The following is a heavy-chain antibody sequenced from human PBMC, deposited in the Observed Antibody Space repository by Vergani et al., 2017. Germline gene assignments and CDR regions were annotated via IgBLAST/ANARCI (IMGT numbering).Heavy chain of an antibody. J-gene: IGHJ4*02. D-gene: IGHD3-16*02. V-gene: IGHV3-66*03. CDR2: IYSGGST. Sequence: EVQLVESGGGLIQPGGSLRLSCAASGFTVSSNYMSWVRQAPGKGLEWVSVIYSGGSTYYADSVKGRFTISRDNSKNTLYLQMNSLRAEDTAVYYCAKDGYVWGSYRQDYWGQGTLVTVSS. CDR3: AKDGYVWGSYRQDY. CDR1: GFTVSSNY.